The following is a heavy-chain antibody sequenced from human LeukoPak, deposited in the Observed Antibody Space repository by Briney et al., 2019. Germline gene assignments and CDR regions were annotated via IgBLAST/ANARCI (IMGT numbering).Heavy chain of an antibody. Sequence: GGSLRLACAASGFTFSNAWMNWVRQAPGKGLEWVGRIKSKAYGGTIDYAAPVKGRYTISRDDSKNTLYLQMNSLKTEDTAVYYCTTDYGSSISSYYYYGMDVWGQGTTVTVSS. J-gene: IGHJ6*02. CDR2: IKSKAYGGTI. D-gene: IGHD2-21*01. CDR1: GFTFSNAW. CDR3: TTDYGSSISSYYYYGMDV. V-gene: IGHV3-15*07.